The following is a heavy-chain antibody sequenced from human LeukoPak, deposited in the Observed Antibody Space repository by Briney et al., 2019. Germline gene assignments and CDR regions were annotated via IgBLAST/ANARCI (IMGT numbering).Heavy chain of an antibody. D-gene: IGHD3-10*01. V-gene: IGHV3-21*04. CDR1: GFTFSSYS. J-gene: IGHJ4*02. CDR3: AKDISELLWFGELPPNYFDY. Sequence: GGSLRLSCAASGFTFSSYSMNWVRQAPGKGLEWVSSISSSSSYIYYADSVKGRFTISRDNAKNSLYLQMNSLRAEDTALYYCAKDISELLWFGELPPNYFDYWGQGTLVTVSS. CDR2: ISSSSSYI.